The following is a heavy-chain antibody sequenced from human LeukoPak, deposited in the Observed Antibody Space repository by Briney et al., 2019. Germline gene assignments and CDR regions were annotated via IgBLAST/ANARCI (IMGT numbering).Heavy chain of an antibody. CDR2: FRSKAYGGTT. CDR3: TRSWAGEDAFDI. Sequence: PGGPLRLSCTAPGLTFVDYAMSWFRKAPGRGRGGEGFFRSKAYGGTTEYAASVKGRFTISRDDSKSTAYLQMNSLKTEDTAVYYCTRSWAGEDAFDIWGQGTMVTVSS. J-gene: IGHJ3*02. CDR1: GLTFVDYA. D-gene: IGHD3-10*01. V-gene: IGHV3-49*03.